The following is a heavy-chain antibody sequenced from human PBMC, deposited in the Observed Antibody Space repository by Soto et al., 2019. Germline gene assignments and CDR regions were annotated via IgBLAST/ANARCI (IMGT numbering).Heavy chain of an antibody. V-gene: IGHV3-66*01. CDR3: AREPRYCRGGSCSITGDAYDI. CDR2: ISNRGDT. J-gene: IGHJ3*02. Sequence: GGSLRLSCTASGFIVSNTYVNWVRQAPGKGLEWVSVISNRGDTHYADSVRGRFSLSRDISDNTLHLQMNNLRVEDTAVYYCAREPRYCRGGSCSITGDAYDIWGQGTMVTVSS. D-gene: IGHD2-15*01. CDR1: GFIVSNTY.